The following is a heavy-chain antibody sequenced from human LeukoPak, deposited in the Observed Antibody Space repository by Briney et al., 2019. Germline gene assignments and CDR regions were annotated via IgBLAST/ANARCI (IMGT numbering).Heavy chain of an antibody. Sequence: KVSCKGSGYSFTSYWIGWVRQMPGKGLEWMGIIYPGDSDTRYSPSFQGQVTISADKSISTAYLQWSSLKASDTAMYYCARLGSVWTGGVDYWGQGTLVTISS. CDR2: IYPGDSDT. CDR3: ARLGSVWTGGVDY. CDR1: GYSFTSYW. J-gene: IGHJ4*02. D-gene: IGHD3-10*01. V-gene: IGHV5-51*01.